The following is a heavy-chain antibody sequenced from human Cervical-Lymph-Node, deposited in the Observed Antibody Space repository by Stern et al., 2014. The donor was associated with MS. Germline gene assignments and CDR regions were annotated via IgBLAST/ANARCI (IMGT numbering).Heavy chain of an antibody. Sequence: EVQLEESGAELRKPGESLKISCQGSGYTATNYWIGWVRQTPGKGLEWMGIIHPGDFDTRYSPSFQGKVTISVDEYTNTAYLEWSSLKASDTAIYYCSIISWVWGYDGWGYWGQGTPVTVSS. CDR1: GYTATNYW. D-gene: IGHD2-2*01. J-gene: IGHJ4*02. V-gene: IGHV5-51*01. CDR2: IHPGDFDT. CDR3: SIISWVWGYDGWGY.